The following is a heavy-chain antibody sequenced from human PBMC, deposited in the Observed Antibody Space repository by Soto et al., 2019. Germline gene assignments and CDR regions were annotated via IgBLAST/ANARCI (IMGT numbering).Heavy chain of an antibody. Sequence: QVQLQESGPGLVKPSQTLSLTCIVSGASISSGDYFWSWIRQPPGKGLECIAYIYYSGGTYYNPSLESRGTRSVDTSKNQFSLKLSSVTAADTAIYYCARAPIRSYYYDSSGYRPRPNWFDPWGQGTLVTVSS. CDR3: ARAPIRSYYYDSSGYRPRPNWFDP. V-gene: IGHV4-30-4*01. CDR2: IYYSGGT. J-gene: IGHJ5*02. CDR1: GASISSGDYF. D-gene: IGHD3-22*01.